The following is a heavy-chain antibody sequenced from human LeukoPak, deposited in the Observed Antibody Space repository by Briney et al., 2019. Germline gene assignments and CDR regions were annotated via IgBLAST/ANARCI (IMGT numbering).Heavy chain of an antibody. V-gene: IGHV4-34*01. J-gene: IGHJ4*02. Sequence: SETLSLTCAVYGGSFSGYYWSWIRQPPGKGLEWIGEISHSGSTNYNPSLKSRVTISVDTSKNQFSLKLNSVTAADTALYYCARVDDTSTYFDYWGQGTLVTVSS. D-gene: IGHD3-9*01. CDR1: GGSFSGYY. CDR3: ARVDDTSTYFDY. CDR2: ISHSGST.